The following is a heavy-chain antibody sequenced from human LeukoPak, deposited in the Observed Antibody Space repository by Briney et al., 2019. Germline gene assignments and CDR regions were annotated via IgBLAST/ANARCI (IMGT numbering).Heavy chain of an antibody. D-gene: IGHD5-18*01. J-gene: IGHJ4*02. CDR1: GGTFSSYA. Sequence: GASVKVSCKASGGTFSSYAISWVRQAPGQGLEWMGGIIPIFGTANYAQKFQSRVTITADESTSTAYMELSSLRSEDTAVYYCARDIGGYPDYWGQGTLVTVSS. CDR2: IIPIFGTA. V-gene: IGHV1-69*13. CDR3: ARDIGGYPDY.